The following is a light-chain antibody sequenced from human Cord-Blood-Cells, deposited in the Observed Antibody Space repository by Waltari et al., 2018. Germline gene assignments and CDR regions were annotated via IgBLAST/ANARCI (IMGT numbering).Light chain of an antibody. J-gene: IGKJ1*01. CDR3: QQYYSTPWT. CDR2: WAS. V-gene: IGKV4-1*01. CDR1: QSVLYSSNNKNY. Sequence: DIVMTQSPVSLAVSLGQGATIHSKSRQSVLYSSNNKNYLAWYQQKPGQPPKLLIYWASTRESGVPDRFSGSGSGTDFTLTISSLQAEDVAVYYCQQYYSTPWTFGQGTKVEIK.